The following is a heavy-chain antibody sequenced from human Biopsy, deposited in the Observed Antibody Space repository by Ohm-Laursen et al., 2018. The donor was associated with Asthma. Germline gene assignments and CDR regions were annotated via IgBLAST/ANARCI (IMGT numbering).Heavy chain of an antibody. CDR2: INSVFGTT. D-gene: IGHD2-2*01. Sequence: SVKVSCKSLGGTFDTYVIGWVRQAPGQGLEWMGGINSVFGTTTYPQKFQDRVTITADDSTSTVYMELSSLRSEDTAVYYCARKAGSCISRTCYSLDFWGQGTLVTVPS. J-gene: IGHJ4*02. V-gene: IGHV1-69*13. CDR3: ARKAGSCISRTCYSLDF. CDR1: GGTFDTYV.